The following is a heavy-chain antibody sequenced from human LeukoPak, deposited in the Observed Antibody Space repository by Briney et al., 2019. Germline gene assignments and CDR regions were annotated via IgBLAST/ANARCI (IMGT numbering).Heavy chain of an antibody. CDR3: AKDLFGPLDY. V-gene: IGHV3-53*01. CDR2: IYSGGST. CDR1: GFTVSSNY. Sequence: PGGSLRLSCAASGFTVSSNYMSWVRQAPGKGLEWVSVIYSGGSTYYADSVKGRFTISRDNSKITLYLQINSLRAEDTAVYYCAKDLFGPLDYWGQGTLVTVSS. J-gene: IGHJ4*02. D-gene: IGHD3-16*01.